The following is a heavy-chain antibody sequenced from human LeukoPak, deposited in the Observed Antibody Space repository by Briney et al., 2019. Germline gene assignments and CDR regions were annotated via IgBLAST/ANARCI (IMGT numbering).Heavy chain of an antibody. CDR2: INPNSGGT. J-gene: IGHJ5*02. D-gene: IGHD3-9*01. CDR1: GYTFTGYY. CDR3: ARGDDILTGYYEGSWFDP. Sequence: GASVKVSCKASGYTFTGYYMHWVRQAPGQGLEWMGWINPNSGGTNYAQKFQGWVTMTRDTSISTAYMELSRLRSDDTAVYYCARGDDILTGYYEGSWFDPWGQGTLVTVSS. V-gene: IGHV1-2*04.